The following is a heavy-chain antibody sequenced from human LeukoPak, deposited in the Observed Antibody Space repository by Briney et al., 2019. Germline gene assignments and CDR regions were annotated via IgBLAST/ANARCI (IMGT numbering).Heavy chain of an antibody. CDR1: GFTFSSYG. CDR3: ARLTRTVDIVATTPDY. Sequence: GGSLRLSCAASGFTFSSYGMSWVRQAPGKGLEWVSAISGSGGSTYYADSVKGRFTISRDNAKDSLFLQLNSLRAEDTAVYYCARLTRTVDIVATTPDYWGQGTLVTVSS. D-gene: IGHD5-12*01. CDR2: ISGSGGST. V-gene: IGHV3-23*01. J-gene: IGHJ4*02.